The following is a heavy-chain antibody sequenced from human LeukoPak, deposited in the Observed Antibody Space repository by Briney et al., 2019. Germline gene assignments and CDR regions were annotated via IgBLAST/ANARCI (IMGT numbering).Heavy chain of an antibody. Sequence: SQTLPLTCAVSGGSISSGGYSWSWIRQPPGKGLAWIGYIYHSGSTYYNPSLKSRVTISVDTSKNQFSLKLSSVTAADTAVYYCARGREYYYDSSGYSGEYFQHWGQGTLVTVSS. CDR3: ARGREYYYDSSGYSGEYFQH. J-gene: IGHJ1*01. V-gene: IGHV4-30-2*01. D-gene: IGHD3-22*01. CDR1: GGSISSGGYS. CDR2: IYHSGST.